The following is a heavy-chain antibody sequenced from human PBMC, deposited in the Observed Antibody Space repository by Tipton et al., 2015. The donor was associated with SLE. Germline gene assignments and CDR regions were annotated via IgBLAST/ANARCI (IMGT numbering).Heavy chain of an antibody. CDR1: GFTVSSNY. CDR2: IYSGGST. CDR3: AKDGGYCSSTSCYWNWYFDL. J-gene: IGHJ2*01. Sequence: GSLRLSCAASGFTVSSNYMSWVRQAPGKELEWVSVIYSGGSTYYADSVKGRFTISRDNSKNTLYLQMNSLRAEDTAMYYCAKDGGYCSSTSCYWNWYFDLWGRGTLVTVSS. D-gene: IGHD2-2*01. V-gene: IGHV3-66*02.